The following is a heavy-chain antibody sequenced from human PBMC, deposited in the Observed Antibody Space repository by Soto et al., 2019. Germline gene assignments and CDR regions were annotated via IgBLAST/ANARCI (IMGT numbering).Heavy chain of an antibody. D-gene: IGHD3-10*01. CDR1: GFTFGTFA. J-gene: IGHJ4*02. CDR2: ISYDGSNK. CDR3: ARDLGDY. V-gene: IGHV3-30-3*01. Sequence: QVQLVESGGGWVHPGRSLRPSCAPPGFTFGTFAMPGVRRVPGKGLEWVAVISYDGSNKYYADSVKGRFTISRDNSKNTLYLQMNSLRAEDTAVYYCARDLGDYWGQGTLVTVSS.